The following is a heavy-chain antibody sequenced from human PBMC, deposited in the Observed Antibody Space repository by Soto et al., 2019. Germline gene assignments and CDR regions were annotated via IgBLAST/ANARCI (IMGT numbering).Heavy chain of an antibody. CDR2: IAYDGSKT. V-gene: IGHV3-30*03. D-gene: IGHD3-22*01. J-gene: IGHJ5*01. Sequence: QVQLVESGGGVVQPGRSLRLTCAASGFTFSSSGMHWVRQAPGKGLEWVALIAYDGSKTYYGDSVRGRFTISRDNSENTLFLQMNRLRAEDTAVYYCARWVGGSMFDNSGKYDSWGQGNLVTVSS. CDR1: GFTFSSSG. CDR3: ARWVGGSMFDNSGKYDS.